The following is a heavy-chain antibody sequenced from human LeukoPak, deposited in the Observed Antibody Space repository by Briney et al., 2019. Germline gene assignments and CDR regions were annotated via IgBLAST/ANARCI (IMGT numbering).Heavy chain of an antibody. CDR2: IFHIGVT. Sequence: PSGTLSLTCAVSGGSISSDHWWSWVRHPPGKSLEWIGEIFHIGVTNYKPSLKSRVSMSVDKSGHQFSLNLRSMTAADTAVYFCARGGRSAFDVWGPGTKVIVSS. CDR1: GGSISSDHW. V-gene: IGHV4-4*02. CDR3: ARGGRSAFDV. J-gene: IGHJ3*01.